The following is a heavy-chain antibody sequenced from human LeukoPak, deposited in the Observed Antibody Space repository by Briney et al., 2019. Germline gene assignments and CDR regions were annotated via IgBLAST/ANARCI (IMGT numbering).Heavy chain of an antibody. V-gene: IGHV3-9*01. CDR2: ISWNSGSI. J-gene: IGHJ4*02. CDR1: GFTFDDYA. CDR3: AQTSSGWLNFDY. D-gene: IGHD6-19*01. Sequence: GGSLRLSCAASGFTFDDYAMHWVRQAPGKGLEWVSGISWNSGSIGYADSVKGRFTISRDNAKNSLYLRMNSLRAEHTALYYCAQTSSGWLNFDYWGQGTLVTVSS.